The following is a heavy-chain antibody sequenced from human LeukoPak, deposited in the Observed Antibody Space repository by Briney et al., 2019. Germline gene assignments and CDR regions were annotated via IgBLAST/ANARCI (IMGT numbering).Heavy chain of an antibody. D-gene: IGHD3-10*01. V-gene: IGHV3-30-3*01. CDR1: GFPFSSYA. J-gene: IGHJ5*02. CDR2: ISYDGTNK. Sequence: PGGSLRLSCAASGFPFSSYAMHWVRQAPGKGLEWVAVISYDGTNKYYADSVKGRFTISRDNSQNTLYLHMNSLRAEDTAVYYCARDSITMVREVIHDWFDLWGQGTLVTVSS. CDR3: ARDSITMVREVIHDWFDL.